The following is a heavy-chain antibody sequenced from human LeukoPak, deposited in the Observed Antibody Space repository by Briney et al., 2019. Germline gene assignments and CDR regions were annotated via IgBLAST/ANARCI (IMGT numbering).Heavy chain of an antibody. CDR2: ISSSSSYI. D-gene: IGHD1-26*01. J-gene: IGHJ6*02. CDR1: GFTFSSYS. CDR3: ARDLSGSPWTYYYYGMDV. Sequence: GGSLRLSCAASGFTFSSYSINWVRQAPGKGLEWVSSISSSSSYIYYADSVKGRFTISRDNAKNSLYLQMNSLRAEDTAVYYCARDLSGSPWTYYYYGMDVWGQGTTVTVSS. V-gene: IGHV3-21*01.